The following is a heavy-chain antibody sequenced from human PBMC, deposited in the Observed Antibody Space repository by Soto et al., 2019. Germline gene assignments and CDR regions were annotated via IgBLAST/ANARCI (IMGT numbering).Heavy chain of an antibody. CDR2: ISSSSSYT. Sequence: GGSLRLSCAASGFTFSDYYMSWIRQAPGKWLEWVSYISSSSSYTNYADSVKGRFTISRDNAKNSLYLQMNSLRAEDTAVYYCARDRSPRITMVRGVPLVGYWGQGXLVTVSS. J-gene: IGHJ4*02. CDR1: GFTFSDYY. V-gene: IGHV3-11*06. D-gene: IGHD3-10*01. CDR3: ARDRSPRITMVRGVPLVGY.